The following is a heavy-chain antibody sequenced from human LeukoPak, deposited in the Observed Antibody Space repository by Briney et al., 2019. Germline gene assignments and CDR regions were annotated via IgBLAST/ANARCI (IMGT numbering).Heavy chain of an antibody. CDR2: IYTSGST. J-gene: IGHJ4*02. V-gene: IGHV4-61*02. CDR3: ARGLDRSKTGY. Sequence: SQTLSLTCTVSGGSISSGSYYWSWIRQPAGKGLEWIGRIYTSGSTNYNPSLKSRVTISVDTSKNQFSLKLSSVTAADTAVYYCARGLDRSKTGYWGQGSLVTVSS. CDR1: GGSISSGSYY. D-gene: IGHD3-22*01.